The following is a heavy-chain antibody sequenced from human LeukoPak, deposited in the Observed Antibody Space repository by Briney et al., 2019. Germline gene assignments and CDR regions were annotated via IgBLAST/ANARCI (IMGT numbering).Heavy chain of an antibody. CDR3: AKDILEGSSSSSGGFDP. Sequence: QPGGSLRLSCAVSGFTFNNYWASWVRQAPGKGLEWVANINKDGSQKYYVDSVKGRFTISRDNAKNSLYLQMNSLRAEDTALYYCAKDILEGSSSSSGGFDPWGQGTLVTVSS. CDR1: GFTFNNYW. D-gene: IGHD6-6*01. J-gene: IGHJ5*02. V-gene: IGHV3-7*03. CDR2: INKDGSQK.